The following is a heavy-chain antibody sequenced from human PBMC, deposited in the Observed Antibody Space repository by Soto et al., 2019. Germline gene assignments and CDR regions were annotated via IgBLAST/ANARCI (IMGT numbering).Heavy chain of an antibody. V-gene: IGHV1-46*04. Sequence: ASVKVSCKASGYTFTTYYMHWVRQAPGQGLEWMGIINPVGGSTTYVERLQGRVTMTRDTSTSTVYMELRSLRPEDTAVYYCARAPGDCRNGVCYDPTGMDVWGQGTTVTVSS. CDR3: ARAPGDCRNGVCYDPTGMDV. CDR2: INPVGGST. J-gene: IGHJ6*02. CDR1: GYTFTTYY. D-gene: IGHD2-8*01.